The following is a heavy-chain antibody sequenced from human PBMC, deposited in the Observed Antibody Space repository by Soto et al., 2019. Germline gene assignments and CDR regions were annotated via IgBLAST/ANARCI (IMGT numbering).Heavy chain of an antibody. CDR3: ARMVRGVMANWFDS. CDR2: SYSNDEK. D-gene: IGHD3-10*01. CDR1: GFSLGNPTMG. Sequence: QVTLKESGPVLVKPTETLTLTCTVSGFSLGNPTMGVSWIRQPPGKALEWLAHSYSNDEKSYSTSLKSRVTISKDTSKSHVVLTMSNMDPVDTATYYCARMVRGVMANWFDSWGQGTLVTVSS. V-gene: IGHV2-26*01. J-gene: IGHJ5*01.